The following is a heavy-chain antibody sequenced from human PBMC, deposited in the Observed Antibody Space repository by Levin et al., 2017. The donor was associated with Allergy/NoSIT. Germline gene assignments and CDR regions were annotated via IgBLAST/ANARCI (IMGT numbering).Heavy chain of an antibody. Sequence: GGSLRLSCAASGFTFDDYGMSWVRQAPGKGLEWVSGINWNGGSTGYADSVKGRFTISRDNAKNSLYLQMNSLRAEDTALYYCARGGYSSSWYFLKYYYMDVWGKGTTVTVSS. CDR1: GFTFDDYG. J-gene: IGHJ6*03. V-gene: IGHV3-20*04. CDR3: ARGGYSSSWYFLKYYYMDV. D-gene: IGHD6-13*01. CDR2: INWNGGST.